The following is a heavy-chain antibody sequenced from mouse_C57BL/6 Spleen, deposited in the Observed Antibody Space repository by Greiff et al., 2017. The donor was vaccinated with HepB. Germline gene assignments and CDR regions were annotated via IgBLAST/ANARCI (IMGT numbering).Heavy chain of an antibody. V-gene: IGHV3-6*01. D-gene: IGHD1-1*02. CDR2: ISYDGSN. J-gene: IGHJ2*01. Sequence: VQLQQSGPGLVKPSQSLSLTCSVTGYSITSGYYWNWIRQFPGNKLEWMGYISYDGSNNYNPSLKNRISITRDTSKNQFFLKLNSVTTEDTATYYCARDRDYVDYWGQGTTLTVSS. CDR3: ARDRDYVDY. CDR1: GYSITSGYY.